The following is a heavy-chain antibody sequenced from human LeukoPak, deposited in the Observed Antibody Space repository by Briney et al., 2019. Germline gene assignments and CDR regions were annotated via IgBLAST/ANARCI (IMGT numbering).Heavy chain of an antibody. V-gene: IGHV1-24*01. CDR2: FDPEDGET. CDR3: ATDRPLGY. Sequence: GSSVKVSCKASGGTFSSYAISWVRQAPGKGLEWMGGFDPEDGETIYAQKFQGRVTMTEDTSTDTAYMELSSLRSEDTAVYYCATDRPLGYWGQGTLVTVS. CDR1: GGTFSSYA. J-gene: IGHJ4*02. D-gene: IGHD3-16*01.